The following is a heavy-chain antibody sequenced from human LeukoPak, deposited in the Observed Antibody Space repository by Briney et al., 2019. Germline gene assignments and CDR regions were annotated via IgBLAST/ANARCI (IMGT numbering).Heavy chain of an antibody. D-gene: IGHD5-18*01. V-gene: IGHV3-23*01. Sequence: GGSLRLSCAASGFIFSNYGMHWVRQAPGKGLEWVSAITGSGGSTYYADSVKDRFTISRDISGTTLYLQMNSLSAEDTAIYYCAKHGYSYGYFDYWGQGTLVTVSS. CDR3: AKHGYSYGYFDY. CDR2: ITGSGGST. CDR1: GFIFSNYG. J-gene: IGHJ4*02.